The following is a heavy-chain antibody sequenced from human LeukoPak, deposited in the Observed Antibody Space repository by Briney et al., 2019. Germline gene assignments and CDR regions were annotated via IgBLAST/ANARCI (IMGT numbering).Heavy chain of an antibody. CDR2: ISSSSSSYI. J-gene: IGHJ4*02. D-gene: IGHD2-2*02. CDR3: ARGIYTSSPRNPKNFFDY. Sequence: GGSLRLSCAASEFTFSSYTMNWVRQAPGKGLEWVSSISSSSSSYIYYADSMKGRFTISRDNAKNSLYLQMNSLRAEDTAVYFCARGIYTSSPRNPKNFFDYWGQGTLVTVS. CDR1: EFTFSSYT. V-gene: IGHV3-21*01.